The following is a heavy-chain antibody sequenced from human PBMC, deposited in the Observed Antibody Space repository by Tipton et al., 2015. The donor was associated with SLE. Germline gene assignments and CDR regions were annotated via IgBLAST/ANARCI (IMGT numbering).Heavy chain of an antibody. V-gene: IGHV4-39*07. J-gene: IGHJ3*02. Sequence: LRLSCTVSGGSISSSSYYWGWIRQPPGKGLEWIGEINHSGSTNYNPSLKSRVTISVDTSKNQFSLKLSSVTAADTAVYYCARSRPTQLGIGPDAFDIWGQGTMVTVSS. D-gene: IGHD7-27*01. CDR2: INHSGST. CDR1: GGSISSSSYY. CDR3: ARSRPTQLGIGPDAFDI.